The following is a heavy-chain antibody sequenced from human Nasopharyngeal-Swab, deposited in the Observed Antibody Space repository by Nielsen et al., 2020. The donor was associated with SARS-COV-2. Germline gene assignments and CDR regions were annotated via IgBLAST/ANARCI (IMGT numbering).Heavy chain of an antibody. J-gene: IGHJ3*02. CDR3: ATASMVRGMRACDI. CDR2: ISSSSSYI. Sequence: GESLKISCAASGFTFSSYSMNWVRQAPGKGLEWVSSISSSSSYIYYADSVKGRFTISRDNAKNSLYLQMNSLRAEDTAVYYCATASMVRGMRACDIWGQGTMVTVSS. V-gene: IGHV3-21*01. D-gene: IGHD3-10*01. CDR1: GFTFSSYS.